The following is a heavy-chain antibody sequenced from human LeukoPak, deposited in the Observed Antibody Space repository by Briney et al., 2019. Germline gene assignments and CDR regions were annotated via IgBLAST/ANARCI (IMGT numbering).Heavy chain of an antibody. CDR2: IYKSGST. CDR1: GGSISNGTYY. V-gene: IGHV4-61*02. J-gene: IGHJ5*02. CDR3: TRVAVGYSYGQQNWFDP. Sequence: SQTLSLTCTVSGGSISNGTYYWSWIRQPAGKALEWIGRIYKSGSTNYNPLFKSRVTISIDTSKNQFSLRLNSVTAADTAVYYCTRVAVGYSYGQQNWFDPWGQGTLVTVSS. D-gene: IGHD5-18*01.